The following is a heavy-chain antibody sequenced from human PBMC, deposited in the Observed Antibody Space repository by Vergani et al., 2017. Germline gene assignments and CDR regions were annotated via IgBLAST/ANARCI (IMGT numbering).Heavy chain of an antibody. CDR1: GDSMNTYY. CDR3: ARSAVWWLLQIDS. D-gene: IGHD2-21*01. J-gene: IGHJ4*02. Sequence: QVQLQESGPGLVKPSETLSLTCSVSGDSMNTYYWTWIRQPPGKGLEWIGYIYDSGDTKYNPSLKSRVTMSLDTSKNQFSLNLYSVTAAHTAGYFCARSAVWWLLQIDSWGQGTLVTVSS. CDR2: IYDSGDT. V-gene: IGHV4-59*12.